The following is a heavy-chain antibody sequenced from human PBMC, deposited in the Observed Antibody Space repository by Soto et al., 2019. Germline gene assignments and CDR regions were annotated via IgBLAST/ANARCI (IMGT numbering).Heavy chain of an antibody. CDR2: IIPIFGTA. J-gene: IGHJ6*02. V-gene: IGHV1-69*12. CDR3: AKIPENYYYGMDV. CDR1: GGTFSSYA. Sequence: QVQLVQSGAEVKKPGSSVKVSCKASGGTFSSYAISWVRQAPGQGLEWMGGIIPIFGTANYAQKFQGRVTITAEESTSTAYRELSRLRSEDTAVYYCAKIPENYYYGMDVWGQGTTVTVSS.